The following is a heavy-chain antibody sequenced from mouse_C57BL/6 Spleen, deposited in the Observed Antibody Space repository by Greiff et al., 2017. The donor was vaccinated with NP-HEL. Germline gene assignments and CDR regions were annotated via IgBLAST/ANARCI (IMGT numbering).Heavy chain of an antibody. CDR1: GYAFSSYW. J-gene: IGHJ2*01. Sequence: QVQLQQSGAELVKPGASVKISCKASGYAFSSYWMNWVKQRPGKGLEWIGQIYPGDGDTNYNGKFKGKATLTADKSSSTAYMQLSSLTSEDSAVYFCARVDYGSSSDYWGQGTTLTVSS. CDR2: IYPGDGDT. D-gene: IGHD1-1*01. CDR3: ARVDYGSSSDY. V-gene: IGHV1-80*01.